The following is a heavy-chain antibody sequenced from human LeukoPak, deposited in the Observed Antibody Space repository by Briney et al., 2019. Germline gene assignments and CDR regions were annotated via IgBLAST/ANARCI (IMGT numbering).Heavy chain of an antibody. Sequence: GGSLRLSCAASGFTFSNAWMSWVRQAPGKGLEWVSYISSSGSTIYYADSVKGRFTISRDNAKNSLYLQMNSLRAEDTAVYYCARDPGFGYEVSRFDYWGQGTLVTASS. CDR3: ARDPGFGYEVSRFDY. J-gene: IGHJ4*02. CDR1: GFTFSNAW. D-gene: IGHD3-10*01. CDR2: ISSSGSTI. V-gene: IGHV3-11*04.